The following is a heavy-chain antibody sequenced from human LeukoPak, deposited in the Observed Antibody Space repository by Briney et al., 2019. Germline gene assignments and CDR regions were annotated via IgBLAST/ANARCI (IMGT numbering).Heavy chain of an antibody. D-gene: IGHD3-16*01. Sequence: PGGSLRLSCAASGSPFGSSWMNWVRQAPGKGLEWVASIQPYETQTTYVGSVKGRFTIRSNTAKNPPYQQTTTLIAAHTAVYYCARDRLYKAFDYWGEGTLVSVSA. CDR2: IQPYETQT. J-gene: IGHJ4*02. CDR1: GSPFGSSW. V-gene: IGHV3-7*01. CDR3: ARDRLYKAFDY.